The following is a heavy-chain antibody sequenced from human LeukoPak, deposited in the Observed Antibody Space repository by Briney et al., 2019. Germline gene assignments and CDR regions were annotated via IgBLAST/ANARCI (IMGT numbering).Heavy chain of an antibody. Sequence: GGSLRLSCVASGFTFSRYSMNWVRQAPGKGLEWVSYISSSTIYYADSVKGRFTISRDNAKNSLYLQMNSLRAEGTAVYYCAELGITMIGGVWGKGTTVTISS. D-gene: IGHD3-10*02. J-gene: IGHJ6*04. CDR2: ISSSTI. V-gene: IGHV3-48*04. CDR1: GFTFSRYS. CDR3: AELGITMIGGV.